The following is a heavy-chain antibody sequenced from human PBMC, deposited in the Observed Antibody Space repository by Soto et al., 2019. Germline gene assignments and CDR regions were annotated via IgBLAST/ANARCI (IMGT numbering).Heavy chain of an antibody. CDR3: ARGDCSGGSCYSVDI. V-gene: IGHV4-4*02. CDR1: GCSIRSSNW. Sequence: SETLSLTCAFSGCSIRSSNWWIWVRQPPGKGLEWIGEIYHSGSTNYNPSLKSRVTISVDKSKNQFSLKLTSVTAADTALYYCARGDCSGGSCYSVDIWGQGTMVTVSS. J-gene: IGHJ3*02. CDR2: IYHSGST. D-gene: IGHD2-15*01.